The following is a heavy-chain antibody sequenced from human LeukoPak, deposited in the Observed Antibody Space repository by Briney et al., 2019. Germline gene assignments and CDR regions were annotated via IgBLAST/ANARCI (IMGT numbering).Heavy chain of an antibody. V-gene: IGHV3-30*02. CDR2: IRYDGSNK. D-gene: IGHD4-17*01. CDR1: GFTFSAYG. Sequence: PGGSLRLSCAASGFTFSAYGMHWVRQAPVKGLEWVAFIRYDGSNKYYPDSVRGRFTVSRDNSKNTLYLQMNSLRPEDTAVYYCARALRPRAYYYYMDVWGKGTTVTVSS. J-gene: IGHJ6*03. CDR3: ARALRPRAYYYYMDV.